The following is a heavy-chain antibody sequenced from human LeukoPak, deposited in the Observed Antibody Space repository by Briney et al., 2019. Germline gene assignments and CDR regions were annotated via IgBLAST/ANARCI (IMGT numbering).Heavy chain of an antibody. V-gene: IGHV3-11*04. CDR3: ARKGTMVQSYYFDY. CDR2: ISSRGTTI. J-gene: IGHJ4*02. D-gene: IGHD3-10*01. Sequence: GGSLRLSCAASGFTFSDYYMSWIRQAPGKGLEWVSYISSRGTTIDYADSVKGRFTISRDNAKNSLYLQMNSLRAEDTAVYYCARKGTMVQSYYFDYWGQGTLVTVSS. CDR1: GFTFSDYY.